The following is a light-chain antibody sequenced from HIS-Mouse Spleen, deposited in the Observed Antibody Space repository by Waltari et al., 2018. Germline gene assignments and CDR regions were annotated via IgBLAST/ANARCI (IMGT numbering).Light chain of an antibody. CDR2: EGS. Sequence: QSALTQPASVSGSPGQSITISCTGTSSDVGSYNLVPWYQQHPGKAPKLMLYEGSKRPSGVSNRFSGSKSGNTASLTISGLQADDEADYYCCSYAVSSTWVFGGGTKLTVL. J-gene: IGLJ3*02. CDR1: SSDVGSYNL. V-gene: IGLV2-23*01. CDR3: CSYAVSSTWV.